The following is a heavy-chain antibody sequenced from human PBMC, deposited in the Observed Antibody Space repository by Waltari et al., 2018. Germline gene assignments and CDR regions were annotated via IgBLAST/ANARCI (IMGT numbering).Heavy chain of an antibody. CDR1: GGSISTGGYS. Sequence: QLQLQESGSGLVKPSQTLSLTCAVSGGSISTGGYSSSWIRQPPGKGLEWIGYIYHSGSTYYNPSLKSRVTISVDRSKNQFSLKLSSVTAADTAVYYCAREGPFHCSSTSCYSHWGQGTLVTVSS. CDR2: IYHSGST. V-gene: IGHV4-30-2*01. J-gene: IGHJ4*02. D-gene: IGHD2-2*01. CDR3: AREGPFHCSSTSCYSH.